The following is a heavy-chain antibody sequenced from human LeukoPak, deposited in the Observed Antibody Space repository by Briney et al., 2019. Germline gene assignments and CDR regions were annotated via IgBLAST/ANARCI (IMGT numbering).Heavy chain of an antibody. CDR1: GGSISSGDYY. Sequence: TSETLSLTCTVSGGSISSGDYYWSWIRQPPGKGLEWIGYIYYSGSSFYNPSLKSRLTISVDTSKNHFPLNLSSVTAADTAVYYCARRNDPYYFDYWGQGTLVTVSS. V-gene: IGHV4-30-4*08. CDR3: ARRNDPYYFDY. D-gene: IGHD3-16*01. J-gene: IGHJ4*02. CDR2: IYYSGSS.